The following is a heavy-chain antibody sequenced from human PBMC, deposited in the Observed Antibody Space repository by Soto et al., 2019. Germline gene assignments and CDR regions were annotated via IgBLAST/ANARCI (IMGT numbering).Heavy chain of an antibody. CDR3: AKVILVAGRDAFDI. Sequence: QVQLVQSGAEVKKPGASVKVFCKTSGYTFTTYGISWVRQAPGQGLEWMGWISGYNGNTNYAQKFQGRVMMTTDTSTSKAYMDLRSLRSDDTAVYYCAKVILVAGRDAFDIWGQGTMVTVSS. CDR2: ISGYNGNT. CDR1: GYTFTTYG. D-gene: IGHD3-22*01. V-gene: IGHV1-18*01. J-gene: IGHJ3*02.